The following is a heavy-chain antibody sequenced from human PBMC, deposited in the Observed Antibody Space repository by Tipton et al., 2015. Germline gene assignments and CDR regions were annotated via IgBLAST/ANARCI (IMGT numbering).Heavy chain of an antibody. V-gene: IGHV4-59*01. J-gene: IGHJ4*02. CDR2: IQYSGST. CDR3: ARGRGWRVFDY. Sequence: TLSLTCSVSSDSISKYYWSWIRQPPGKELEWIGYIQYSGSTNYNPPLKSRVTISVDTSKTQFSLKMSSVTASDTAVYFCARGRGWRVFDYWGQGTLVTVSS. CDR1: SDSISKYY. D-gene: IGHD3-10*01.